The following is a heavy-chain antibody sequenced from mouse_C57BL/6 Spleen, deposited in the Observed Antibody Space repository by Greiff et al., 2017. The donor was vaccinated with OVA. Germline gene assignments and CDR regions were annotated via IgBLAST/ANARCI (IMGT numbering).Heavy chain of an antibody. D-gene: IGHD2-3*01. Sequence: EVQRVESEGGLVQPGSSMKLSCTASGFTFSDYYMAWVRQVPEKGLEWVANINYDGSSTYYLDSLKSRFIISRDNAKNILYLQMSSLKSEDTATYYCARVYDGYYFDYWGQGTTLTVSS. CDR1: GFTFSDYY. V-gene: IGHV5-16*01. CDR3: ARVYDGYYFDY. J-gene: IGHJ2*01. CDR2: INYDGSST.